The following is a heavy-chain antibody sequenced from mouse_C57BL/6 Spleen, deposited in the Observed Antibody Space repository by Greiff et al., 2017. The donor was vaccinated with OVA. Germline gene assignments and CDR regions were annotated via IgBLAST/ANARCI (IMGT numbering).Heavy chain of an antibody. Sequence: VQLQQSGAELVRPGSSVKLSCKASGYTFTSYWMHWVKQRPIQGLEWIGNIDPSDSETHYNQKFKDKATLTVDKSSSTAYMQLSSLTSEDSAVYYCARTIYYGNSYAMDYWGQGTSVTVSS. J-gene: IGHJ4*01. V-gene: IGHV1-52*01. CDR1: GYTFTSYW. CDR3: ARTIYYGNSYAMDY. CDR2: IDPSDSET. D-gene: IGHD2-1*01.